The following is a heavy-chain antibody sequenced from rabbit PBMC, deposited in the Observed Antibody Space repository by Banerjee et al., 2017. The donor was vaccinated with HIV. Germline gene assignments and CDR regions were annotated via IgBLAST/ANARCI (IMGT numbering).Heavy chain of an antibody. CDR1: GFSFSSGYW. CDR2: SNTGSGGST. Sequence: QEQLEESGGDLVKPEGSLTLTCTASGFSFSSGYWMCWLRQAPGKGLEWIGCSNTGSGGSTYYATWARGRFTISKTSSTTVTLQMTTLTAADTATYFCARDLAGVIGWNFDLWGPGTLVTVS. V-gene: IGHV1S45*01. J-gene: IGHJ4*01. D-gene: IGHD4-1*01. CDR3: ARDLAGVIGWNFDL.